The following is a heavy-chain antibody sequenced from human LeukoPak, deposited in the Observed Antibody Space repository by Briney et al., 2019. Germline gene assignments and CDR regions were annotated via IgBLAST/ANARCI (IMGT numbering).Heavy chain of an antibody. CDR1: GGTFSSYA. J-gene: IGHJ4*02. Sequence: GASVKVSCEASGGTFSSYAISWVRQAPGQGLEWMGGIIPIFGTANYAQKFQGRVTITTDESTSTAYMELSSLRSEDTAVYYCARGGSGKSQHFDYWGRGTLVTVSS. D-gene: IGHD3-16*01. V-gene: IGHV1-69*05. CDR3: ARGGSGKSQHFDY. CDR2: IIPIFGTA.